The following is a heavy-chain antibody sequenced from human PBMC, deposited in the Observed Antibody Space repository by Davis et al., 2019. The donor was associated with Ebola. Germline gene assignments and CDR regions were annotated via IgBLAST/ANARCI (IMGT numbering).Heavy chain of an antibody. J-gene: IGHJ6*04. Sequence: AASVKVSCKTSGGTFTNYAVNWVRQAPGQGLEWMGRIIPVVDTKDYAQKFQGRVTLTADKATNTAYMELSSLRSEDTAVYYCASLYPGIAVYYYGMDVWGKGTTVTVSS. V-gene: IGHV1-69*04. CDR1: GGTFTNYA. D-gene: IGHD6-19*01. CDR2: IIPVVDTK. CDR3: ASLYPGIAVYYYGMDV.